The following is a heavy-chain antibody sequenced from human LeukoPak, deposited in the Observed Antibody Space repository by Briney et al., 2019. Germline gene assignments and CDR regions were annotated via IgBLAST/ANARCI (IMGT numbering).Heavy chain of an antibody. V-gene: IGHV4-4*07. CDR3: ARDGSGYFDL. CDR2: IYTSGST. D-gene: IGHD2-2*03. J-gene: IGHJ2*01. CDR1: GGSLSGYY. Sequence: SETLSLTCAVYGGSLSGYYWSWIRQPAGKGLEWIGRIYTSGSTNYNPSLKSRVTMSVDTSKNQFSLKLSSVTAADTAVYYCARDGSGYFDLRGRGTLVTVSS.